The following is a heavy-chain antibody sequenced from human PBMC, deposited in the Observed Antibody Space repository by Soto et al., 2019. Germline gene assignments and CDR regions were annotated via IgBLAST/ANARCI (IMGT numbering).Heavy chain of an antibody. V-gene: IGHV4-34*01. Sequence: QVQLQQWGAGLLKPSETLSLTCAVYGGSFSGYYWTWIRQPPGKGLEWIGEINHSGSTNYNPSLKSRVTISVDTSKTQFSLNLSSVTAADTAVYYCARGSALVASSWGQGTLVTVSS. D-gene: IGHD2-15*01. J-gene: IGHJ5*02. CDR2: INHSGST. CDR3: ARGSALVASS. CDR1: GGSFSGYY.